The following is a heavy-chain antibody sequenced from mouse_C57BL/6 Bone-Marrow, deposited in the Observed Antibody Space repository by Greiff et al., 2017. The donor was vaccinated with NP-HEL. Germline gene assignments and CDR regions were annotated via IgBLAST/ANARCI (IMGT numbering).Heavy chain of an antibody. J-gene: IGHJ4*01. CDR3: ARQKSYYYYAMDY. Sequence: VKLMESGPGLVAPSQSLSITCTVSGFSLTSYGVHWVRQPPGKGLEWLVVIWSDGSTTYNSALKSRLSISKDNSKSQVFLKMNSLQTDDTAMYYCARQKSYYYYAMDYWGQGTSVTVSS. V-gene: IGHV2-6-1*01. CDR1: GFSLTSYG. D-gene: IGHD1-1*01. CDR2: IWSDGST.